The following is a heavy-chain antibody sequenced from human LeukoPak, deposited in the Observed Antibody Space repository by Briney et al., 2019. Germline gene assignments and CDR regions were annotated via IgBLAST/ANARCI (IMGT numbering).Heavy chain of an antibody. CDR2: IRYDGRNK. Sequence: PGGSLRLSCAASGFTFSTYGMHWVRQAPGKGLEWVAFIRYDGRNKYYADSVKGRFTISRDNSKNTLCLQMNSLRAEDTAIYYCATEQEGRRAAFDYWGQGTLVTVSS. CDR3: ATEQEGRRAAFDY. V-gene: IGHV3-30*02. CDR1: GFTFSTYG. D-gene: IGHD1/OR15-1a*01. J-gene: IGHJ4*02.